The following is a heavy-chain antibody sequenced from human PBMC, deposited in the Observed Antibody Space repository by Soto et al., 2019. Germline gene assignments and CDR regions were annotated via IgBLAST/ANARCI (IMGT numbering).Heavy chain of an antibody. CDR3: ARSGEWGYFQH. D-gene: IGHD3-10*01. CDR2: IYHSGRT. V-gene: IGHV4-30-2*01. CDR1: GGSISSGGYS. J-gene: IGHJ1*01. Sequence: QLQLQESGSGLVKPSQSLSLTCAVSGGSISSGGYSWSWIRQPPGKGLEWIGYIYHSGRTYYNPSLKSRVTISVDRSKNQFSLKLSSVTAADTAVYYCARSGEWGYFQHWGQGTLVTVSS.